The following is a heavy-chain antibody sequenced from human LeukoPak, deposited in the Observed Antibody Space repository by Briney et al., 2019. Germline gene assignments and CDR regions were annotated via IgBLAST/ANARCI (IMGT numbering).Heavy chain of an antibody. J-gene: IGHJ4*02. CDR3: ARRGAYFDY. CDR1: GYSFTGHY. V-gene: IGHV1-2*02. Sequence: ASVKVSCKTSGYSFTGHYMHWVRQAPGQGLEWMGWINPKNGGTNYPQKFQGRVTMTTDTSVGTAYMELSSLASDDTAVYYCARRGAYFDYWGQGTLVTVSS. CDR2: INPKNGGT.